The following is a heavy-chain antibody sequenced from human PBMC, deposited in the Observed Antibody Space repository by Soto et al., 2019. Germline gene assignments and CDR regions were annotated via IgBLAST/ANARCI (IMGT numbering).Heavy chain of an antibody. D-gene: IGHD3-10*01. J-gene: IGHJ5*02. CDR3: ARHPSMVRGVIFRFDP. CDR1: GGSISSSSYY. CDR2: IYYSGST. V-gene: IGHV4-39*01. Sequence: PSETLSLTCTVSGGSISSSSYYRGWIRQPPGKGLEWIGSIYYSGSTYYNPSLKSRVTISVDTSKNQFSLKLSSVTAADTAVYYCARHPSMVRGVIFRFDPWGQGTLVTVSS.